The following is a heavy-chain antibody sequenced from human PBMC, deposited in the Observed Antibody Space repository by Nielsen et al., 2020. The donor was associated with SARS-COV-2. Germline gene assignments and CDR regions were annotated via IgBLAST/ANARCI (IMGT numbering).Heavy chain of an antibody. CDR3: ARGPITICGVVRGPDYFDY. V-gene: IGHV3-33*01. CDR1: GFTFSSYG. CDR2: IWYDGSNK. Sequence: GGSLRLSCAASGFTFSSYGMHWVRQAPGKGLEWVAVIWYDGSNKYYADSVKGRFTISRDNSKNTLYLQMNSLRAEDTAVYYCARGPITICGVVRGPDYFDYWGQGTLVTVSS. D-gene: IGHD3-3*01. J-gene: IGHJ4*02.